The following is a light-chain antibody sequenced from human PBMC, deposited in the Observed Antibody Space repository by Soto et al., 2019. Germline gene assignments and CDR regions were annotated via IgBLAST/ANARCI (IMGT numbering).Light chain of an antibody. CDR3: QQYDGYPWM. Sequence: DIQMTQSPSTLSASVKDSVTITCRASQSISNWLAWYQQKPGKAPNLLIYQASVLESGVPSRFSGSGSGTEFTLTISGLQPDDFATYYCQQYDGYPWMFGQGTKVEVK. CDR2: QAS. J-gene: IGKJ1*01. CDR1: QSISNW. V-gene: IGKV1-5*03.